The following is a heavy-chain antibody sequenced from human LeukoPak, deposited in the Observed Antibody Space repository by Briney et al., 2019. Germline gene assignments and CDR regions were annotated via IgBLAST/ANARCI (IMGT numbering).Heavy chain of an antibody. D-gene: IGHD5-18*01. CDR1: GGSFSGYY. V-gene: IGHV4-34*01. Sequence: SETLSLTCAVYGGSFSGYYWSWIRQPPGKGLEWIGEINHSGSTNYNPSLKSRVTISVDTSKNQFSLKLSFVTAADTAVYYCARGGWIQLWPLGYWGQGTLVTVSS. CDR3: ARGGWIQLWPLGY. CDR2: INHSGST. J-gene: IGHJ4*02.